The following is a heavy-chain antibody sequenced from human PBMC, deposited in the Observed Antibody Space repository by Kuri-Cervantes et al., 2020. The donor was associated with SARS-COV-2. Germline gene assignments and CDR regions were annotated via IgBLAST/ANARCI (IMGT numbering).Heavy chain of an antibody. CDR1: GYTFTGYY. CDR2: INPNSGGT. D-gene: IGHD2-2*02. V-gene: IGHV1-2*02. Sequence: ASVKVSCKASGYTFTGYYMHWVRQAPGQGLEWMGWINPNSGGTNYAQKFQGRVTMTRDTSTSTVYMELSSLRSEDTAVYYCARERPSVVVPAAIFQGPYYYYYMDVWGKGTTVTVSS. CDR3: ARERPSVVVPAAIFQGPYYYYYMDV. J-gene: IGHJ6*03.